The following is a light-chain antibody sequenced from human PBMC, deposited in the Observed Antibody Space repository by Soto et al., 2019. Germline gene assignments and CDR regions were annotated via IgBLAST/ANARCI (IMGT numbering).Light chain of an antibody. V-gene: IGKV1-9*01. CDR2: DAS. J-gene: IGKJ1*01. Sequence: DIQLTQSPSFLSPSIGESVTITCRASQVISTSLAWYQVKPGKAPKLLIYDASRLQSGVPSRFSGSGSGTEFTLTISSLQPDDFASYYCQHYNSYSGTFGQGTKVDIK. CDR3: QHYNSYSGT. CDR1: QVISTS.